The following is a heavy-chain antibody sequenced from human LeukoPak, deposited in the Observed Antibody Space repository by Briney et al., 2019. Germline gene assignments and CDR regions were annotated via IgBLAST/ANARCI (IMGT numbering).Heavy chain of an antibody. CDR1: GFTFSNYG. J-gene: IGHJ1*01. V-gene: IGHV3-33*01. Sequence: PGGSLRLSCAASGFTFSNYGMHWVRQAPGKGLEWVAVIWYDGSNKYYADSVKGRFTISRDNSKNTLYLQMNSLRAEDMAVYYCARGDYYDSSGYSQYFQHWGQGTLVTVSS. CDR3: ARGDYYDSSGYSQYFQH. CDR2: IWYDGSNK. D-gene: IGHD3-22*01.